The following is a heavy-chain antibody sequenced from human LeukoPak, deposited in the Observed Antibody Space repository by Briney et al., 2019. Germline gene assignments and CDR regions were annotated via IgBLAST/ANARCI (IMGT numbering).Heavy chain of an antibody. J-gene: IGHJ6*03. V-gene: IGHV3-21*04. CDR2: ISSTSRSSYI. CDR1: GFSFSSYS. Sequence: GGSLRLSCAASGFSFSSYSMNWVRQAPGKRLEWVSSISSTSRSSYIFYAESVKGRFTISRDNTKNSLFLQMNSLRAEDTAVYYCGGSYGSGEHSGYYYYMDVWGKGTTVTISS. CDR3: GGSYGSGEHSGYYYYMDV. D-gene: IGHD3-10*01.